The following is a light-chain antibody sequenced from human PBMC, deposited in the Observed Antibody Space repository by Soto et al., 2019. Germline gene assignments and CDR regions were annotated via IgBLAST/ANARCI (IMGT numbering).Light chain of an antibody. CDR1: QTIISS. CDR2: GAS. Sequence: IVMTHSPATLSVSPWARATLYCRASQTIISSLAWYQQKPGQAPRLLIFGASPRATGVPARFSGGGSGTLFTLTISSLQFEDFGVYYCQQYNTWPWTFGQGTKVDIK. V-gene: IGKV3-15*01. CDR3: QQYNTWPWT. J-gene: IGKJ1*01.